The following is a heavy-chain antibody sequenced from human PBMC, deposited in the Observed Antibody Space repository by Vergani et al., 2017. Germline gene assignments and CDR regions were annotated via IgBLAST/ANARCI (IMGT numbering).Heavy chain of an antibody. CDR2: VHPADSDT. D-gene: IGHD5-12*01. J-gene: IGHJ4*02. CDR3: ARRYGRDSGGGKDFDY. CDR1: GYSFTNYR. Sequence: EVQLVQSGAEVKKPGESLKIPCQISGYSFTNYRIGWVRQMPGKGLEWMGSVHPADSDTRYSPSSQAQVTISVDQSISTAYLQRRSLRASDSAMYDCARRYGRDSGGGKDFDYWGQGTLVTVSS. V-gene: IGHV5-51*01.